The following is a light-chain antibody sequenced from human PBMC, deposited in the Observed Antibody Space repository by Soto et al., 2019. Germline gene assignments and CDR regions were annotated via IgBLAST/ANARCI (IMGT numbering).Light chain of an antibody. Sequence: QSVLTQPPSASGTPGQRVTISCSGSISNIGSNFIYWYQQLPGTAPKLLIYRNNERTSGVPDRFSGSKSGTYASRAISGLRSEDEADYHCAAWDDSLSGVVFGGGTKLTVL. V-gene: IGLV1-47*01. CDR1: ISNIGSNF. J-gene: IGLJ2*01. CDR3: AAWDDSLSGVV. CDR2: RNN.